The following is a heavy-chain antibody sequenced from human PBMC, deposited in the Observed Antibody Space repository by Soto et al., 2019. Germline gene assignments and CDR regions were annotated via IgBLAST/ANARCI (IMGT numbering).Heavy chain of an antibody. CDR3: ARGGSNDWQDAFDI. CDR2: INHSGSN. D-gene: IGHD3-9*01. Sequence: QLQQWGAGLLKPSETLSLTCVVSGGSFSTYYYNWIRQSQGKGLEWIGEINHSGSNNYSPSLKSRVNMSLDTSKHQFYLKLTSVTAADTAVYYCARGGSNDWQDAFDIWGQGTMVTVSS. V-gene: IGHV4-34*01. CDR1: GGSFSTYY. J-gene: IGHJ3*02.